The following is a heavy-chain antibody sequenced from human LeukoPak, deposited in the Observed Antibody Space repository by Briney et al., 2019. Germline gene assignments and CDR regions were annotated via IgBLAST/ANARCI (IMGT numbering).Heavy chain of an antibody. CDR3: AREPYSSSWSPWDY. J-gene: IGHJ4*02. CDR1: GFTFSSYA. D-gene: IGHD6-13*01. V-gene: IGHV3-30-3*01. Sequence: GGSLRLSCSASGFTFSSYAMHWVRQAPGKGLEWVAVISYDGSNKYYAGSVKGRFTISRDNSKNTLYLQMNSLRAEDTAVYYCAREPYSSSWSPWDYWGQGTLVTVSS. CDR2: ISYDGSNK.